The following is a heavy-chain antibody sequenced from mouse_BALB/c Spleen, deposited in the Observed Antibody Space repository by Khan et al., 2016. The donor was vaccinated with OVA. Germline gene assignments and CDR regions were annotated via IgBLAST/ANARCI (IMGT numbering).Heavy chain of an antibody. V-gene: IGHV1-7*01. CDR3: ARDRIEY. Sequence: QVQLKESGAELAKPGASVKMSCKASGYTFSTYWIHWLKQRPGQGLEWIGYIIPSSGYTYYNQRFNDKATLTADKSSSTAYLQLSCLTSEDSAVYCCARDRIEYWGQGTTLTVSS. CDR1: GYTFSTYW. CDR2: IIPSSGYT. J-gene: IGHJ2*01.